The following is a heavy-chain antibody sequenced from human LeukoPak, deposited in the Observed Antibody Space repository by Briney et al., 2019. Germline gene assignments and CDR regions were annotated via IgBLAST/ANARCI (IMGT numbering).Heavy chain of an antibody. J-gene: IGHJ3*02. D-gene: IGHD5-12*01. CDR2: IIPILGIA. CDR1: GGTFSSYA. V-gene: IGHV1-69*04. CDR3: ARDLYSGHEGNAFDI. Sequence: SVEVSCKASGGTFSSYAITWVRQAPGQGLEWVGRIIPILGIANYAQKFQGRVTIIADKSTSTAYMELSSLRSEDTAVYYCARDLYSGHEGNAFDIWGQGTMVTVSS.